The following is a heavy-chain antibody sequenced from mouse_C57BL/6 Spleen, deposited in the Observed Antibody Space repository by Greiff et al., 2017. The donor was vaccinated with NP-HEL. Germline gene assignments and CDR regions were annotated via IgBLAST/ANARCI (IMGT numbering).Heavy chain of an antibody. CDR1: GYTFTSYW. V-gene: IGHV1-50*01. CDR2: IDPSDSYT. Sequence: QVQLQQPGAELVKPGASVKLSCKASGYTFTSYWMQWVKQRPGQGLEWIGEIDPSDSYTNYNQKFKGKATLTVDTSSSTAYMQLSSLTSEVSAVYYCARTRYSMDYWGQGTSVTVSS. D-gene: IGHD1-1*01. J-gene: IGHJ4*01. CDR3: ARTRYSMDY.